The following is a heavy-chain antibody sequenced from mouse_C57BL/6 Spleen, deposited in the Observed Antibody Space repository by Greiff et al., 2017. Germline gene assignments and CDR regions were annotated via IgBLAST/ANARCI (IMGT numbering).Heavy chain of an antibody. CDR1: GFNIKDDY. CDR3: TYYGSSYAY. CDR2: IDPENGDT. Sequence: VQLQQSGAELVRPGASVKLSCTASGFNIKDDYMPWVKQRPEQGLEWIGWIDPENGDTEYASKFQGKATITADTSSNTAYLQLSSLTSEDTAVYYCTYYGSSYAYWGQGTLVTVSA. V-gene: IGHV14-4*01. J-gene: IGHJ3*01. D-gene: IGHD1-1*01.